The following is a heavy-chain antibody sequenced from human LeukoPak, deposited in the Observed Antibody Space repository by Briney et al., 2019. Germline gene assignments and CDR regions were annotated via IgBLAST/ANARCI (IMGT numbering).Heavy chain of an antibody. J-gene: IGHJ4*02. CDR3: AREIAVAGKPYFDY. Sequence: SETLSLTCTVSGGSISSYYWSWIRQPPGEGLEWIGYIYYSGSTNYNPSLKSRVTISVDTSKNQFSLKLSSVTAADTAVHYCAREIAVAGKPYFDYWGQGTLVTVSS. CDR2: IYYSGST. CDR1: GGSISSYY. V-gene: IGHV4-59*01. D-gene: IGHD6-19*01.